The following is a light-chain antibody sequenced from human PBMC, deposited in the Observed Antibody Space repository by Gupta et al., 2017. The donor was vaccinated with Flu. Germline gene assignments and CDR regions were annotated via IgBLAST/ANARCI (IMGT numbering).Light chain of an antibody. V-gene: IGLV4-69*01. CDR1: SGNRRDD. Sequence: GKSTCTLRSGNRRDDIEEHQQQPEKGPQDLMKLNSDGSHSKGDTPPGRFSGSSAGADRDLTIASRQDEDEDEYYWQTWGTGIRVFGGGTKLTVL. CDR2: LNSDGSH. J-gene: IGLJ3*02. CDR3: QTWGTGIRV.